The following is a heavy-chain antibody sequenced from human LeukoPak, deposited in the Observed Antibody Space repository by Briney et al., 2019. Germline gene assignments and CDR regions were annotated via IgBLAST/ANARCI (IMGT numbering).Heavy chain of an antibody. Sequence: SETLSLTCTVSGGSLSSYYWSWIRQPPGKGLEWIGYIYSRGLTRGSTNYNPSLKSRVTISVDTSKNQFSLKLSSVTAADTAVYYCASGEVTFDYWGQGTLVTVSS. CDR3: ASGEVTFDY. D-gene: IGHD3-10*01. CDR2: IYSRGLTRGST. J-gene: IGHJ4*02. CDR1: GGSLSSYY. V-gene: IGHV4-59*01.